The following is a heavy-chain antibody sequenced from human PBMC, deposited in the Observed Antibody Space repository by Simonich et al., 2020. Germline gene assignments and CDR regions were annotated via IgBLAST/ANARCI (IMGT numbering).Heavy chain of an antibody. CDR3: ARGLRVAAAGTAFQH. J-gene: IGHJ1*01. CDR1: GGSFSGYY. CDR2: INHSEST. V-gene: IGHV4-34*01. D-gene: IGHD6-13*01. Sequence: QVQLQQWGAGLLKPSETLSLTCAVYGGSFSGYYWSWIRQPPGKGLEWIREINHSESTNYNPSLKRRVTISVDTSKNQFSLKLSSVTAADTAVYYCARGLRVAAAGTAFQHWGQGTLVTVSS.